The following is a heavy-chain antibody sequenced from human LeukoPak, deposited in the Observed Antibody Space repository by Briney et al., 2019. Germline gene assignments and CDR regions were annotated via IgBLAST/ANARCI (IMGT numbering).Heavy chain of an antibody. CDR2: IYYSGST. J-gene: IGHJ4*02. CDR1: GGSISRGSYY. V-gene: IGHV4-39*01. D-gene: IGHD3-3*01. Sequence: PSETLSLTCVVSGGSISRGSYYWGWIRQPPGKGLEWIGSIYYSGSTYYNPSLKSRVTISVDTSKNQFSLKLSSVTAADTAVYYCARRGAQVLRFLEWLFFDYWGQGTLVTVSS. CDR3: ARRGAQVLRFLEWLFFDY.